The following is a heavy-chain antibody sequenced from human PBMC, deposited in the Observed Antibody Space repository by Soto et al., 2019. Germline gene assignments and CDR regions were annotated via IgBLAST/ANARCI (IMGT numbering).Heavy chain of an antibody. CDR1: GGTFSSSA. J-gene: IGHJ3*02. CDR3: ARDRGREFWSVYSDAIDI. V-gene: IGHV1-69*01. CDR2: IIPILDTI. D-gene: IGHD3-3*01. Sequence: QVQLVQSGAEVKMPGSSVKVSCKASGGTFSSSAISWVRQAPGQGLEWMGGIIPILDTINSAQKFQDRVTSTADESTRIAYMELSSLRSEDTAVYFCARDRGREFWSVYSDAIDIWGQGTMVTVSS.